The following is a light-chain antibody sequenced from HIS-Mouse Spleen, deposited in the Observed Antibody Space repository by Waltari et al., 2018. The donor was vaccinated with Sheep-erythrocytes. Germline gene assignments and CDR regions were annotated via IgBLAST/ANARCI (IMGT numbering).Light chain of an antibody. CDR2: EGS. V-gene: IGLV2-14*02. J-gene: IGLJ1*01. CDR1: SSDVGSYNL. CDR3: CSYAGSYNHV. Sequence: QSALTQPASVSGSPGQSITISCTGTSSDVGSYNLVSWYQQHPGKAPKLRIYEGSKRPSGVPDRFSGSKSGNTASLTISGLQAEDEAAYYCCSYAGSYNHVFATGTKVTVL.